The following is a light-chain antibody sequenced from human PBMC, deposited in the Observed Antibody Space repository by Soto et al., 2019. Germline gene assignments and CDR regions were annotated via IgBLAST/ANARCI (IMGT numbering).Light chain of an antibody. CDR3: HQYGSSPPIT. CDR1: NSVSSGC. Sequence: DIVLTQSPHTLSSAPGERATLSCRARNSVSSGCLAWYQQKPGQAPRLLIYGASRRATGNPDRFSGSGSGTDFTLTISTLEPQYFAVYYCHQYGSSPPITFGQGKRREIK. V-gene: IGKV3-20*01. CDR2: GAS. J-gene: IGKJ5*01.